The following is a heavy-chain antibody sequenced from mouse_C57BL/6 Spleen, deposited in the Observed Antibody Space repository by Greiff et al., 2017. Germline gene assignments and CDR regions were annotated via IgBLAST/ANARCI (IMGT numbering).Heavy chain of an antibody. Sequence: VQLQQSGPELVKPGASVKIPCTASGYTFTDYNMDWVKQSHGKSLEWIGDINPNNGGTIYNQKFKGKAPLTVDKYSSTAYMERRSLTSEDTAVYYCAREVYFYGSSLWYFDVWGTGTTVTVSS. J-gene: IGHJ1*03. CDR1: GYTFTDYN. D-gene: IGHD1-1*01. CDR3: AREVYFYGSSLWYFDV. CDR2: INPNNGGT. V-gene: IGHV1-18*01.